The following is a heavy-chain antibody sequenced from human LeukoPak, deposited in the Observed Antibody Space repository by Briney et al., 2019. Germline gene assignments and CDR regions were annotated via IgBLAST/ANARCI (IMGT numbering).Heavy chain of an antibody. D-gene: IGHD3-3*01. Sequence: PSETLSLTCTVSGGSISSYYWSWIRQPPGKGLEWIGYIYYSGSTNYNPSLKSRVTISVDTSKNQFSLKLSSVTAADTAVYYCARHRYYDFWSGEFDPWGQGTLVTVSS. CDR2: IYYSGST. V-gene: IGHV4-59*08. J-gene: IGHJ5*02. CDR3: ARHRYYDFWSGEFDP. CDR1: GGSISSYY.